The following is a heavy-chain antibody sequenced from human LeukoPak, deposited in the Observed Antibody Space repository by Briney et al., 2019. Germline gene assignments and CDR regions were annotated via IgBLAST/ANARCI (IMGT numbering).Heavy chain of an antibody. Sequence: PGGSLRLSCAASGFTFSSYGMHWVRQAPGKGLEWVAFIRYDGSNKYYADSVKGRFTISRDNSKNTLYLQMNSLRAEDTAVYYCAKDYQGYSYGYYYYYGMDVWGQGTTVTVSS. CDR1: GFTFSSYG. CDR2: IRYDGSNK. D-gene: IGHD5-18*01. CDR3: AKDYQGYSYGYYYYYGMDV. V-gene: IGHV3-30*02. J-gene: IGHJ6*02.